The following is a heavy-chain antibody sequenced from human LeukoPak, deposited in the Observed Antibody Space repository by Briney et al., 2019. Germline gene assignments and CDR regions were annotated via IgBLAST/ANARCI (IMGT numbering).Heavy chain of an antibody. CDR2: ISNDGRDK. CDR1: GFTFSSYG. Sequence: PGRSLRLSCAASGFTFSSYGMHWVRQAPGKGLEWVAVISNDGRDKYYADSVKGRFTISRDNSKNTLDLQMNSLRVEDTAVYYCAKDRDIVVVPEALDYWGPGTLVTVSS. V-gene: IGHV3-30*18. CDR3: AKDRDIVVVPEALDY. J-gene: IGHJ4*02. D-gene: IGHD2-2*01.